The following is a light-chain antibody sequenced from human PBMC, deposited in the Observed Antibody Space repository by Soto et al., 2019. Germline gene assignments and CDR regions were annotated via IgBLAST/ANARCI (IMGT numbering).Light chain of an antibody. CDR2: GAS. J-gene: IGKJ1*01. CDR3: QPYNNWPLS. CDR1: QSVSSN. V-gene: IGKV3D-15*01. Sequence: EIVMTQSPATLSVSPGERATLSCRASQSVSSNLAWYQHKPGQAPRLLIYGASTRATDIPARFSGSGSGTEFTLTISSLQSEDFAVYYCQPYNNWPLSFGQGTKVEIK.